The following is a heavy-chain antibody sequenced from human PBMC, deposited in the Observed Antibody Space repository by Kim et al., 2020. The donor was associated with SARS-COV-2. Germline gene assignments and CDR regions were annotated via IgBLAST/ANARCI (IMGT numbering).Heavy chain of an antibody. D-gene: IGHD1-26*01. J-gene: IGHJ3*02. Sequence: PSLKSRVTISVDTSKNQFSLKLSSVTAADTAVYYCAREKNSGSGLDAFDIWGQGTMVTISS. CDR3: AREKNSGSGLDAFDI. V-gene: IGHV4-59*01.